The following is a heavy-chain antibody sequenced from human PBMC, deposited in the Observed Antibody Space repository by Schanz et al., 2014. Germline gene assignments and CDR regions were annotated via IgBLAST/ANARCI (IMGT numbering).Heavy chain of an antibody. CDR2: INPNSGTT. V-gene: IGHV1-2*04. Sequence: QVQLVQSGAEMKKPGASVKVSCKASGYTFTGYYMHWVRQAPGQGLEWMGWINPNSGTTNYAQKFQGWVTMTRDTSISTAYMELNSLRAEDTAVYYCARDGVDAAAGGDYWGQGTLVTVSS. CDR3: ARDGVDAAAGGDY. D-gene: IGHD6-13*01. CDR1: GYTFTGYY. J-gene: IGHJ4*02.